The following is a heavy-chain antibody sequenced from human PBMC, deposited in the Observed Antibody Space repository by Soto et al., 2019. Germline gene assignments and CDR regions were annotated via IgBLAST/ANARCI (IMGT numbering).Heavy chain of an antibody. D-gene: IGHD2-2*01. CDR1: GGSMRNVY. Sequence: LSLTCTVCGGSMRNVYWSWIRQPPGKRLEWIGFIFHSGNAKYNPSLKSRVTISIDTSKSQFSLSLDSVTAADTAVYFCARANAPTLKFDYWGLGTLVTVS. CDR2: IFHSGNA. CDR3: ARANAPTLKFDY. V-gene: IGHV4-59*01. J-gene: IGHJ4*01.